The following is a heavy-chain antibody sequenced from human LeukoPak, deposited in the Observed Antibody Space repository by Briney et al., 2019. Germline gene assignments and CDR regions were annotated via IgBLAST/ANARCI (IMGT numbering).Heavy chain of an antibody. J-gene: IGHJ1*01. V-gene: IGHV3-30*04. CDR3: ARAAEASCSGTSCYRYFRH. CDR1: GFTFKDYA. CDR2: IASDGRTT. Sequence: PGGSLRLSCSATGFTFKDYAMHWVRQAPGLGLEWVAVIASDGRTTYYADSVSGRFTISRDNSNNALSLQMNSLSADDTAVYYCARAAEASCSGTSCYRYFRHWGQGTLVIVSS. D-gene: IGHD2-2*01.